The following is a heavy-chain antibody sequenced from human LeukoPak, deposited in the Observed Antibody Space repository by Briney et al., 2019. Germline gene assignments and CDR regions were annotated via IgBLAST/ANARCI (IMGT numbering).Heavy chain of an antibody. Sequence: PSETLSLTCAVSGGSIAIRNYYWAWIRQSPGRGLEWLGSVYSSGSVYYNPSLKSRVTILVDTSKNQFSLKLSSVTAADTAIYYCARDFSSSSTVYYYYYMDVWGKGTTVTVSS. CDR3: ARDFSSSSTVYYYYYMDV. CDR2: VYSSGSV. V-gene: IGHV4-39*07. J-gene: IGHJ6*03. CDR1: GGSIAIRNYY. D-gene: IGHD6-6*01.